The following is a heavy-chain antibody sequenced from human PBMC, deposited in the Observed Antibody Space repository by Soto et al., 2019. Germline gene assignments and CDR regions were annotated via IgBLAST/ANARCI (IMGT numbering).Heavy chain of an antibody. J-gene: IGHJ4*02. D-gene: IGHD6-13*01. CDR2: ISGSGGST. CDR1: GFTFSSYA. CDR3: AKDPYSSSWVEDY. V-gene: IGHV3-23*01. Sequence: EVQLLESGGGLVQPGGSLRLSCAASGFTFSSYAMSWVRQAPGKGLEWVSAISGSGGSTYYADSVKGRFTISRDNSKNTLYLQMNSVIAVDTAVYYCAKDPYSSSWVEDYWGQVTLVTVSS.